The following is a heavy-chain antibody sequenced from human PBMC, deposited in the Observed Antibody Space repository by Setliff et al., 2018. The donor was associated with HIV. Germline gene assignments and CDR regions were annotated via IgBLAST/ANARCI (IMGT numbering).Heavy chain of an antibody. CDR2: ISAYNGNT. J-gene: IGHJ4*02. CDR1: GYTFTSYG. D-gene: IGHD3-10*01. V-gene: IGHV1-18*01. Sequence: ASVKVSCKASGYTFTSYGISWVRQAPGQGLEWMGWISAYNGNTNYAQKLQGRVTMTTDTSTSTAYMEPSSLRSEDTAVYYCAADSLSGGSGSDWGRGTLVTVSS. CDR3: AADSLSGGSGSD.